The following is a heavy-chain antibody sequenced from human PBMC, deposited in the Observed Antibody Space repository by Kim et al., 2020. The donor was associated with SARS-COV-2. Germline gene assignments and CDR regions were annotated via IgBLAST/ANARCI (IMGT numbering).Heavy chain of an antibody. CDR3: VPHRLGCFDP. V-gene: IGHV3-48*02. CDR1: GLTLSTYD. Sequence: GGSLRLSCVASGLTLSTYDMSWVRQAPGKGLEWLSFISYSAATIYYADSVKGRFTISRENVKNSLYLQMNSLRDEDTAVYYCVPHRLGCFDPWGQGTLVTVSS. CDR2: ISYSAATI. J-gene: IGHJ5*02. D-gene: IGHD3-16*01.